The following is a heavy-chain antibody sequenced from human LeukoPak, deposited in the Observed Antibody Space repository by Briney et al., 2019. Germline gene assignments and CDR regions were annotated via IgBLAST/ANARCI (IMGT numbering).Heavy chain of an antibody. CDR1: VFTVSSNY. D-gene: IGHD2-2*01. CDR2: IYSGGST. Sequence: GGSLRLSCVPSVFTVSSNYMSWVRQAPGKGLEWVSVIYSGGSTYYADSVKGRFTISRDNSKNTLYLQMNSLRAEDTAVYYCASAKSDCSSTSCPFDYWGQGTLVTVSS. V-gene: IGHV3-66*02. CDR3: ASAKSDCSSTSCPFDY. J-gene: IGHJ4*02.